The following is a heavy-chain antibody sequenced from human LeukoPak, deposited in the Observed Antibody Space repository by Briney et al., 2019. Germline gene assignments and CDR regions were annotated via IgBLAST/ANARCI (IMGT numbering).Heavy chain of an antibody. CDR2: IIPIFGTA. J-gene: IGHJ4*02. V-gene: IGHV1-69*13. CDR3: AREGSGEIGLFDY. D-gene: IGHD6-19*01. CDR1: GGTFSSYA. Sequence: SVKVSCKASGGTFSSYAISWVRQAPGQGLEWMGGIIPIFGTASYAQKFQGRVTITADESTSTAYMELSSLRSEDTAVYYCAREGSGEIGLFDYWGQGTLVTVSS.